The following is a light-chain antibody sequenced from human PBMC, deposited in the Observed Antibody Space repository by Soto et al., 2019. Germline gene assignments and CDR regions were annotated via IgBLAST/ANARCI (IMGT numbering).Light chain of an antibody. CDR3: QQYDNLLLT. V-gene: IGKV1-33*01. CDR1: QDISNY. J-gene: IGKJ4*01. CDR2: VAA. Sequence: DIQMTQSPSSLSASVGDRVTITCQASQDISNYLNWYQQKPGKAPKLLIYVAANLETGVPSRFRGSGSGPDFTFTISLLQPEASATYYCQQYDNLLLTFGGGNKVEIK.